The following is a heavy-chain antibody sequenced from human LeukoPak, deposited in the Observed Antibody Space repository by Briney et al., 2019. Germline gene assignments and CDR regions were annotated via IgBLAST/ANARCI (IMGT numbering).Heavy chain of an antibody. J-gene: IGHJ4*02. V-gene: IGHV3-30*03. CDR2: ISYDGSNK. Sequence: GGSLRLSCAASGFTFSSYGMHWVRQAPGKGLEWVAVISYDGSNKYYADSVKGRFTISRDNSKNSLYLQMNSLRTEDTAVYYCARGRGSWYGVYFDYWGQGTLVTVSP. D-gene: IGHD6-13*01. CDR1: GFTFSSYG. CDR3: ARGRGSWYGVYFDY.